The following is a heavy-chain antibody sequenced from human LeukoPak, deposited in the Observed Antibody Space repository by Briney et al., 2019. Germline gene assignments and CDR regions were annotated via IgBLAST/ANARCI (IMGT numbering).Heavy chain of an antibody. CDR2: ISSSGSTI. V-gene: IGHV3-11*01. CDR3: ARDRTYYYDSSGSGGDGY. D-gene: IGHD3-22*01. J-gene: IGHJ4*02. Sequence: PGGSLRLSCAASGFTFSDYYMSWIRHAPGKGLEWVSYISSSGSTIYYADSVKGRFAISRDNAKNSLYLQMNSLRAEDTAVYYCARDRTYYYDSSGSGGDGYWGQGTLVTVSS. CDR1: GFTFSDYY.